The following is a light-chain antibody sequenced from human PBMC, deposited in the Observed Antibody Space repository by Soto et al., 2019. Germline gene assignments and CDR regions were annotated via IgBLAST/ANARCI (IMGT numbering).Light chain of an antibody. CDR1: QGISSY. Sequence: IQLTQSPSSLSASVGDRVTITCRASQGISSYLAWYQQKPGKAPKLLIYLASTLQSGVPSRFSGSGSGTDFTLTISSLQPEDVAAYFCQQSYSTPYTFGRGTKLEIK. V-gene: IGKV1-39*01. J-gene: IGKJ2*01. CDR2: LAS. CDR3: QQSYSTPYT.